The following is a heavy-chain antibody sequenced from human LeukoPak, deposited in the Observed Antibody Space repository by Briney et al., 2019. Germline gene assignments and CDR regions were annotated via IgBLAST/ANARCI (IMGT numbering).Heavy chain of an antibody. CDR3: ARLVGLSTTASY. CDR2: INPTSGGT. CDR1: GGTFSSYA. J-gene: IGHJ4*02. D-gene: IGHD5/OR15-5a*01. V-gene: IGHV1-2*02. Sequence: GSSVKVSCKASGGTFSSYAISWVRQAPGQGLEWMGWINPTSGGTNYAQKFQDRVTMTRDASINTAYMELSRLTSDDTAVYYCARLVGLSTTASYWGQGTLVIVSS.